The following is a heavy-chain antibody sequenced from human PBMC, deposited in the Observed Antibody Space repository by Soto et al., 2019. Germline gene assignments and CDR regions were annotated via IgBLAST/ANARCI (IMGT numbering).Heavy chain of an antibody. D-gene: IGHD6-6*01. J-gene: IGHJ4*02. CDR2: MNTNSGNT. Sequence: QVQLVQSGAEVKKPGASVKVSCKASGYTFTSYDINCVRQATGQCLEWTGWMNTNSGNTGSAQKFQGRVTMTRNTSISTAYMELSSLRSEDTAVYYCARVGGRAARPWFLYWGQGTLVTVSS. CDR3: ARVGGRAARPWFLY. V-gene: IGHV1-8*01. CDR1: GYTFTSYD.